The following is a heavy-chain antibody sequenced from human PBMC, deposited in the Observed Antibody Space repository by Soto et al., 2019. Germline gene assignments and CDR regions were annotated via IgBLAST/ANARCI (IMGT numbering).Heavy chain of an antibody. J-gene: IGHJ1*01. D-gene: IGHD6-19*01. Sequence: GGSLRLSCAASGFTFSDYWMHWVRQAPGKGLEWVSRIKRDGSTTNYADSVKGRFTISRDNSKNTLYLQMNSLRAEDTAVYYCASPPGIAVPDFQHWGQGTLVTVSS. V-gene: IGHV3-74*01. CDR2: IKRDGSTT. CDR3: ASPPGIAVPDFQH. CDR1: GFTFSDYW.